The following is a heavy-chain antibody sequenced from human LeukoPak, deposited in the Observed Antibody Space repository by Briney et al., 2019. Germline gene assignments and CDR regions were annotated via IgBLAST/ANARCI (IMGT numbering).Heavy chain of an antibody. Sequence: SETLSLTCAVYGGSFSGYYWSWIRQPPGKGLEWIGEINHSGSTNYNPSLKSRVTISVDTSKNQFCLKLSSVTAADTAVYYCARGRLVTTHEVRNWFDPWGQGTLVTVSS. CDR2: INHSGST. J-gene: IGHJ5*02. V-gene: IGHV4-34*01. D-gene: IGHD4-17*01. CDR3: ARGRLVTTHEVRNWFDP. CDR1: GGSFSGYY.